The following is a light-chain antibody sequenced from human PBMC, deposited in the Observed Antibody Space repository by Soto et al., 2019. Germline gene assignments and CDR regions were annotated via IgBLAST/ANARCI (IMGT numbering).Light chain of an antibody. CDR3: QQLNSYPLI. CDR2: AAS. CDR1: QGISSY. V-gene: IGKV1-9*01. Sequence: DIQLTQSPSFLSASVGDRVTITCRASQGISSYLAWYQQKPGKAPELLIYAASTLQSGVPSRFSGSGSGTKFTLTISSLHPEDFQIYYCQQLNSYPLISGGGTKV. J-gene: IGKJ4*01.